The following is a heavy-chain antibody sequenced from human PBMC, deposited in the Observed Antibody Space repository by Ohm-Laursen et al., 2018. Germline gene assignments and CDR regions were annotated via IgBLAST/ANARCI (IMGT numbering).Heavy chain of an antibody. V-gene: IGHV1-46*01. D-gene: IGHD6-6*01. Sequence: SVKVSCRASGYTFTSYYMHWVRQAPGQGLEWMGIINPSGGSTSYAQKFQGRVTMTRDTSTSTVYMELSSLRSEDTAVYYCACRSSSSGFDYWGQGTLVTVSS. CDR2: INPSGGST. CDR1: GYTFTSYY. CDR3: ACRSSSSGFDY. J-gene: IGHJ4*02.